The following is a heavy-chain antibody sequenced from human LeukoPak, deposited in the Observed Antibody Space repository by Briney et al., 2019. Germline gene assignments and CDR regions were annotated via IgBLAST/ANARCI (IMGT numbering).Heavy chain of an antibody. CDR1: GYTFTSYG. CDR3: ATHFYEDYYYGMDV. CDR2: MNPNSGNT. Sequence: ASVKVSCKASGYTFTSYGISWVRQAPGQGLEWMGWMNPNSGNTGYAQKFQGRVTMTRNTSISTAYMELSSLRSEDTAVYYCATHFYEDYYYGMDVWGQGSTVTVSS. J-gene: IGHJ6*02. V-gene: IGHV1-8*02. D-gene: IGHD3-3*01.